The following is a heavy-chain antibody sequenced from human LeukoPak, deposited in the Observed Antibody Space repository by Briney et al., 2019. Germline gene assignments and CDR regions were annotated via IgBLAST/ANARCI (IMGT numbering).Heavy chain of an antibody. J-gene: IGHJ4*02. D-gene: IGHD3-10*01. CDR1: GFTFSSYA. Sequence: GGSLRLSCSASGFTFSSYAMHWVRQAPGKGLEYVSAISSNGGSTYYADSVKGRFTISRDNSKNTLYLQMSSLRAEGTAVYYCVKDRGWGLWFGELYYWGQGTLVTVSS. CDR2: ISSNGGST. CDR3: VKDRGWGLWFGELYY. V-gene: IGHV3-64D*06.